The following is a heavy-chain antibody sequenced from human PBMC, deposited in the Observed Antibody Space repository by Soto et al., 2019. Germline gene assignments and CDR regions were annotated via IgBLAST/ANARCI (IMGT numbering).Heavy chain of an antibody. CDR3: AKDNTPAAGTFDY. CDR1: GFTFSSYG. D-gene: IGHD6-13*01. Sequence: GGSLRLSCAASGFTFSSYGMHWVRQAPGKGLEWVAVISYDGSNKYYADSVKGRFTISRDNSKNTLYLQMNSLRAEDTAVYYCAKDNTPAAGTFDYWGQGTLVTVSS. J-gene: IGHJ4*02. V-gene: IGHV3-30*18. CDR2: ISYDGSNK.